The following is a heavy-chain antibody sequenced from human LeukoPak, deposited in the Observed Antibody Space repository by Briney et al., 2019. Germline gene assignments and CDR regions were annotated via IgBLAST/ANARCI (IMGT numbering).Heavy chain of an antibody. V-gene: IGHV3-23*01. CDR3: ATPSGSYPGGFGN. J-gene: IGHJ4*02. Sequence: TGGSLRLSCAPSGFTFSTYAMSSVRHAPGGRLEWVSSISGSDHTTYSAPSVKGPFTISRDNSRNTLYLQMKSLRVEETAIYYCATPSGSYPGGFGNWGQGTLVTVSS. CDR2: ISGSDHTT. CDR1: GFTFSTYA. D-gene: IGHD1-26*01.